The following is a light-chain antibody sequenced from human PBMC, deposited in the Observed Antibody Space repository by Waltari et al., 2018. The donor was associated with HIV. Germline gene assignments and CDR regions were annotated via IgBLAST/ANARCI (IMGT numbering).Light chain of an antibody. V-gene: IGLV2-23*02. CDR2: DVT. J-gene: IGLJ2*01. CDR1: SRDVGGYNY. CDR3: CSYAGSSTVI. Sequence: QSALTQPASVSGSPGQSITISCTGTSRDVGGYNYVPWYQQPPGKAPKLLIYDVTKRPSGVSNRLSGSKSGNTASLTISGLQAEDEAAYYCCSYAGSSTVIFGGGTKLTVL.